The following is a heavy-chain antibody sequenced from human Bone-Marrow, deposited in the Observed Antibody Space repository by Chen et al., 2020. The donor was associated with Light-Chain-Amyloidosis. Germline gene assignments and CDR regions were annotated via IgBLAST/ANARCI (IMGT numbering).Heavy chain of an antibody. Sequence: EVQREQSGPEATKPGAALTSSCKGAGYTFPNYWNGWVRQMPGKGLEWMGVIYPDDSDARYSPSFEGQVTISADKSITTAYLKWRSLKASDTAMYYCARRRDGYNFDYWGQGTLVTVSS. CDR1: GYTFPNYW. J-gene: IGHJ4*02. D-gene: IGHD5-12*01. CDR3: ARRRDGYNFDY. V-gene: IGHV5-51*03. CDR2: IYPDDSDA.